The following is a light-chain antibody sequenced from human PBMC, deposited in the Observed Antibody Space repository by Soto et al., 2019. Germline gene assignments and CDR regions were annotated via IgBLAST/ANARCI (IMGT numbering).Light chain of an antibody. V-gene: IGLV2-23*02. CDR2: EVS. CDR1: SSDVGSYYL. CDR3: CSYAGLSSV. Sequence: QSALTQPASVSGSLGQSITISCTGTSSDVGSYYLVSWYQQHPGKAPKLMIYEVSKRPSGVSNRFSGSKSGNTASLTISGLQAEDEADYYCCSYAGLSSVFGGGTKLTVL. J-gene: IGLJ3*02.